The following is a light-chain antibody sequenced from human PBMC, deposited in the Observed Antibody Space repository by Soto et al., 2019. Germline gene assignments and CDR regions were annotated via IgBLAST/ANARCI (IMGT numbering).Light chain of an antibody. Sequence: QSALTQPASVSGSPGQSITISCTGTSSDVGSYNLVSWYQQHPGKAPKLMIYEGSKRPSGVSNRFSGSKSGNKASLTISGLQAEDEADYYCCPYAGSSPVEVFGGGTKLTVL. CDR3: CPYAGSSPVEV. CDR2: EGS. V-gene: IGLV2-23*03. CDR1: SSDVGSYNL. J-gene: IGLJ3*02.